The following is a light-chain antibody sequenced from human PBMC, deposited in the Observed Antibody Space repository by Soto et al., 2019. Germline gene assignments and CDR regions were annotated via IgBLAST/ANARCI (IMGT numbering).Light chain of an antibody. CDR2: NVA. J-gene: IGLJ1*01. CDR3: SSYTGASALDV. CDR1: SSDIGGYNY. V-gene: IGLV2-14*03. Sequence: QSALTQPASVSGSPGQSITISCTGTSSDIGGYNYVAWYQQHLGKAPKLIIYNVAVRPSGVSNRFSGSKSGNTASLPISGLQPEDEAHYYCSSYTGASALDVFGTGTKLTVL.